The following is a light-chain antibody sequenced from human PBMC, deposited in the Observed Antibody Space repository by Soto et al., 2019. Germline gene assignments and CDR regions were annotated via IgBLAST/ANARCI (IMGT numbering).Light chain of an antibody. Sequence: AILITESHSSLSASVGDRVTLTCRASQGIRNDLGWYQQKPGKAPKLLIYAASSLQSGVPSRFSGSGSGTDFTLTISCLQSEDFATYYCQQYNSYPGAFGQGTKVDIK. CDR2: AAS. V-gene: IGKV1-6*01. CDR1: QGIRND. J-gene: IGKJ1*01. CDR3: QQYNSYPGA.